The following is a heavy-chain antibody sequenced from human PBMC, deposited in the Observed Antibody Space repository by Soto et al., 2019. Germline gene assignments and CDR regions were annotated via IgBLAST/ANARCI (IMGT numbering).Heavy chain of an antibody. Sequence: SQTLSLTCAISGDSVSSNSAAWNWIRQSPSRGLEWLGRTYYRSKWYNDYAVSVKSRITINPDTSKNQFSLQLNSVTPEDTAVYYCARAPPPYYYDSSGYVFDIWGQGTMVTVSS. J-gene: IGHJ3*02. CDR2: TYYRSKWYN. CDR3: ARAPPPYYYDSSGYVFDI. D-gene: IGHD3-22*01. V-gene: IGHV6-1*01. CDR1: GDSVSSNSAA.